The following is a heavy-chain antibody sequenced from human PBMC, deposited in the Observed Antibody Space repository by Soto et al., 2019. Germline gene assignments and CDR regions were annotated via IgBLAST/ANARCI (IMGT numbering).Heavy chain of an antibody. CDR2: IYPGDSDT. V-gene: IGHV5-51*01. Sequence: PGESLKISCQGSGYSFTSYWIGWVRQMPGKGLEWMGIIYPGDSDTRYSPSFQGQVTISADKSISTAYLQWSSLKASDTSFFFCASLHIVATIDWVPLSDYWGQGTLVTVP. D-gene: IGHD5-12*01. J-gene: IGHJ4*02. CDR1: GYSFTSYW. CDR3: ASLHIVATIDWVPLSDY.